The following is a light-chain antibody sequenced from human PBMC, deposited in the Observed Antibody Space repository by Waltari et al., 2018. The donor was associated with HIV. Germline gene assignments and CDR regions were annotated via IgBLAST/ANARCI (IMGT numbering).Light chain of an antibody. V-gene: IGKV4-1*01. J-gene: IGKJ4*01. Sequence: DIVMTQSPDSLAVYLGERAPINWKSSQSVLYSSNNKNYLAWYQQKPGQPPELLIYWASTRESGVPDRFSGSGSATDFTLTISSLQAEDVAVYYCQQYYSTPLTFGGGTQVEIK. CDR3: QQYYSTPLT. CDR2: WAS. CDR1: QSVLYSSNNKNY.